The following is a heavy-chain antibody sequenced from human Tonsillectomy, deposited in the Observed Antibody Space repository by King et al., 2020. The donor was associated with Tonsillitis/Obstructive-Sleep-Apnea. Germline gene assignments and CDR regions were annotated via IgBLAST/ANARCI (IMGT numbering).Heavy chain of an antibody. Sequence: QLQESGSGLVKPSQTLSLTCAVSGGSISSGGYSWSWIRQPPGKGLEWIGYIYHSGSTYYNPSLKSRVTISVDRSENQFSLKLSSVTAADTAVYYCAREATTKYYFDYWGQGTQVTVSS. CDR2: IYHSGST. CDR3: AREATTKYYFDY. CDR1: GGSISSGGYS. D-gene: IGHD5-24*01. V-gene: IGHV4-30-2*01. J-gene: IGHJ4*02.